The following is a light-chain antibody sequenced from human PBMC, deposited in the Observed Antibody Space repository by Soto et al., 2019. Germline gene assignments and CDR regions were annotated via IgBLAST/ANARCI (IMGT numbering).Light chain of an antibody. Sequence: DIVMTQSPLSLPVTPGEPASISCRSSQTLLHSNGYNYFDWYLQKPGQSPQLLIYLGSNRASGVPDRFSGSGSGTDFTLKISRVEAEDVGVYYCMQGLQSPLLYTFGQGTKLEIK. CDR1: QTLLHSNGYNY. J-gene: IGKJ2*01. V-gene: IGKV2-28*01. CDR3: MQGLQSPLLYT. CDR2: LGS.